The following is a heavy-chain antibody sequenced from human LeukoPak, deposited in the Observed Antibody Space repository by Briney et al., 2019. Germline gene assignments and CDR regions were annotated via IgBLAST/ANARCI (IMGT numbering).Heavy chain of an antibody. CDR3: ARHGAAAAGDYFYYYLDV. D-gene: IGHD6-13*01. CDR2: IYYSGST. CDR1: GASITSYY. V-gene: IGHV4-59*08. J-gene: IGHJ6*03. Sequence: NPSETLSLTCTVSGASITSYYWSWIRQPPGKGLEWIGYIYYSGSTNYNPSLKSRVTISVDTSKNQFSLKLSSVSAADTAVYYCARHGAAAAGDYFYYYLDVWGKGTTVTVSS.